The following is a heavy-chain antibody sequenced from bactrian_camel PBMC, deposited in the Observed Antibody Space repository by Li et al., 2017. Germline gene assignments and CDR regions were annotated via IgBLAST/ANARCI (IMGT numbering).Heavy chain of an antibody. CDR1: GFTFSRYY. D-gene: IGHD3*01. J-gene: IGHJ6*01. CDR3: GKAKGIRVAPSLLSDFAY. Sequence: QLVESGGGLVRPGGSLRLSCAASGFTFSRYYMGWVRQAPGKGLGWVSSIDTDGVATRYADSVKGRFAISRDNAKNTLYLQLNSLKTEDTAMYYCGKAKGIRVAPSLLSDFAYSDQGTQVTVS. V-gene: IGHV3S28*01. CDR2: IDTDGVAT.